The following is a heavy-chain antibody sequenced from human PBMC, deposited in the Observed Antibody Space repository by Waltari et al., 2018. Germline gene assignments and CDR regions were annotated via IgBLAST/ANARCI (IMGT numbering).Heavy chain of an antibody. Sequence: KPSETLSLTCSVSGDSIGSGYYYWGWIRQAPGKGLEWIGSIYFAGSTYYNPSLKSRLTISVDTSKNQFSLRLSSVTAADTAVDYCAREVGGSSWSTTPRGDAFDIWGQGTMVTVSS. V-gene: IGHV4-39*07. CDR2: IYFAGST. CDR1: GDSIGSGYYY. D-gene: IGHD6-13*01. CDR3: AREVGGSSWSTTPRGDAFDI. J-gene: IGHJ3*02.